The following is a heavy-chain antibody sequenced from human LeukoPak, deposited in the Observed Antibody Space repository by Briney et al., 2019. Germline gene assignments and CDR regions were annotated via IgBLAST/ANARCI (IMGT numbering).Heavy chain of an antibody. CDR1: GYTFTGYY. CDR2: INPNSGDT. D-gene: IGHD3-9*01. Sequence: ASVKVSCKASGYTFTGYYMHWVRQAPGQGLEWMGWINPNSGDTNYAQKSQGRVTMTTDTSISTAYMELSRLRSDDTAVYYCTRGFYDILTGFQDAFDIWGQGTKVTVSS. J-gene: IGHJ3*02. CDR3: TRGFYDILTGFQDAFDI. V-gene: IGHV1-2*02.